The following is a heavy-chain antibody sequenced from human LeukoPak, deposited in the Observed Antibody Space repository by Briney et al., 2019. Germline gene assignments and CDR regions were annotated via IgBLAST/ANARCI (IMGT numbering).Heavy chain of an antibody. CDR1: GLTFSDYY. CDR3: ARSGLVGASNYFDY. CDR2: ISSSGSTI. Sequence: PGGSLRLSCAASGLTFSDYYMSWIRQAPGKGLEWVSYISSSGSTIYYADSVKGRFTISRDNAKNTLYLQMNSLRAEDTAVYYCARSGLVGASNYFDYWGQGTLVTVSS. V-gene: IGHV3-11*04. J-gene: IGHJ4*02. D-gene: IGHD1-26*01.